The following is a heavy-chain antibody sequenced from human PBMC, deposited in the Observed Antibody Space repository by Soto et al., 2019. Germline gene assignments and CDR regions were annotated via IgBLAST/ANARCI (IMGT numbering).Heavy chain of an antibody. J-gene: IGHJ6*03. Sequence: QVQLVQSGAEVKKPGASVKVSCKASGYTFTGYYMHWVRQAPGQGLEWMGWINPNSGGTNYAQKFQGWVTMTRDTSISTASMELSRLRSDDTAVYYCARGAAAGTGYYYYMDVWGKGTTVTVSS. CDR3: ARGAAAGTGYYYYMDV. CDR2: INPNSGGT. D-gene: IGHD6-13*01. CDR1: GYTFTGYY. V-gene: IGHV1-2*04.